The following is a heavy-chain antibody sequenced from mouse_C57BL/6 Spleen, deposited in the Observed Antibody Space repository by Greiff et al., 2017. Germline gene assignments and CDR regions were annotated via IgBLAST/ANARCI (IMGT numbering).Heavy chain of an antibody. CDR3: AREDYYGYDEGFAY. D-gene: IGHD2-2*01. Sequence: EVQLVESGGGLVKPGGSLKLSCAASGFTFSSYAMSWVRQTPEKRLEWVATISDGGSYTYYPDNVKGRFTISRDKAKNNLYLQMSHLKSEDTAMYYCAREDYYGYDEGFAYWGQGTLVTVSA. V-gene: IGHV5-4*01. CDR1: GFTFSSYA. CDR2: ISDGGSYT. J-gene: IGHJ3*01.